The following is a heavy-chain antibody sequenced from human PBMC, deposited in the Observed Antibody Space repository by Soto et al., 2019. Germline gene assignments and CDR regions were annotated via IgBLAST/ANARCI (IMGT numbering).Heavy chain of an antibody. CDR3: ARWFTYGNFDYFDY. D-gene: IGHD3-10*01. Sequence: PGGSLRLSCAASGFTFSSYWMYWFRQAPGKGLVWVSRLDSGGSSTTYADSVKGRFTISRDNAKNTLYLQMNGLRAEDTALYYCARWFTYGNFDYFDYWGPGTQVTVSS. CDR2: LDSGGSST. J-gene: IGHJ4*02. CDR1: GFTFSSYW. V-gene: IGHV3-74*01.